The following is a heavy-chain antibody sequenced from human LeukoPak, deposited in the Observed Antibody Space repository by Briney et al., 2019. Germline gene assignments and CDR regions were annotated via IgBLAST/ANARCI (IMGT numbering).Heavy chain of an antibody. D-gene: IGHD6-13*01. CDR2: ISAYNGNT. CDR1: GXTFTSYG. Sequence: AXGXTFTSYGISWVRQAPGQGLEWMGWISAYNGNTNYAQKLQGRVTMTTDTSTSKAYMELRSLRSADRAGYYCEXXLESSSWYYYYMDVWGKGTTVTVSS. J-gene: IGHJ6*03. CDR3: EXXLESSSWYYYYMDV. V-gene: IGHV1-18*01.